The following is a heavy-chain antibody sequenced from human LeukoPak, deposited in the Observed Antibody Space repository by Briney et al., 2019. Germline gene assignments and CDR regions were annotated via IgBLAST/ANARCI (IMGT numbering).Heavy chain of an antibody. V-gene: IGHV3-11*04. J-gene: IGHJ3*02. CDR2: ISSSGSTI. D-gene: IGHD2-21*01. Sequence: KPGGSLRLSCAASGFTFSDYYMSWIRQAPGKGLEWVSYISSSGSTISYADSVKGRFTISRDNSKNTLYLQMNSLRAEDTAVYYCAKIVAAMGAFDIWGQGTMVTVSS. CDR3: AKIVAAMGAFDI. CDR1: GFTFSDYY.